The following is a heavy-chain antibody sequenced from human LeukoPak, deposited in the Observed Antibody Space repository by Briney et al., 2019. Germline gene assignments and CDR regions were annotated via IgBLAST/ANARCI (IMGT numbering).Heavy chain of an antibody. CDR1: GFTLRRYD. CDR2: IGSAGDT. CDR3: VRGIGNYYDSGAANS. J-gene: IGHJ4*02. V-gene: IGHV3-13*04. D-gene: IGHD3-10*01. Sequence: GGSLRLSCAASGFTLRRYDMHWVRQATGQGLEWVSAIGSAGDTYYPGSVKGRFTMSRDDAKNSLHLQMNSLRDGDTAVYYCVRGIGNYYDSGAANSWGQGTLVIVSS.